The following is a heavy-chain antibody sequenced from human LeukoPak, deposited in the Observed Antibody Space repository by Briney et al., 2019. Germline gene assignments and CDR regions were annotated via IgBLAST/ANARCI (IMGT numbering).Heavy chain of an antibody. CDR1: GGSLSSGGYY. Sequence: PSQTLSLTCPVSGGSLSSGGYYWSWIPQHPGKGLEGIGYIYYSGSPYYNPSLKSRVTISVDTSKNQFSLKLSSVTAADTAVYYCARVGPERREALKWFDPWGQGTLVTVSS. D-gene: IGHD1-1*01. CDR2: IYYSGSP. J-gene: IGHJ5*02. CDR3: ARVGPERREALKWFDP. V-gene: IGHV4-31*03.